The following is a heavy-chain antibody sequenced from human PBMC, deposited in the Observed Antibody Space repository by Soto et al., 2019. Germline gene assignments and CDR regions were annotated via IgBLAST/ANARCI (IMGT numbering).Heavy chain of an antibody. D-gene: IGHD2-2*01. CDR3: ARDYIVVVPAAPAWYFDY. Sequence: GGSLRLSCAASGFTFSSYGMHWVRQAPGKGLEWVAVIWYDGSNKYYADSVKGRFTISRDNSKNTLYLQMNSLRAEDTAVYYCARDYIVVVPAAPAWYFDYWGQGTLVTVSS. V-gene: IGHV3-33*01. CDR2: IWYDGSNK. CDR1: GFTFSSYG. J-gene: IGHJ4*02.